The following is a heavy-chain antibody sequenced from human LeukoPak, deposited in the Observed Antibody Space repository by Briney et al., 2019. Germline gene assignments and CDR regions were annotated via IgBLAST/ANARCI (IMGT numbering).Heavy chain of an antibody. CDR3: AKVYSSSWYFNWFDP. D-gene: IGHD6-13*01. CDR1: GFTFSSYA. Sequence: GGSLRLSCAASGFTFSSYAMSWVRQAPGKGLEWVPAISGSGGSTYYADSVKGRFTISRDNSKNTLYLQMNSLRAEDTAVYYCAKVYSSSWYFNWFDPWGQGTLVTVSS. CDR2: ISGSGGST. J-gene: IGHJ5*02. V-gene: IGHV3-23*01.